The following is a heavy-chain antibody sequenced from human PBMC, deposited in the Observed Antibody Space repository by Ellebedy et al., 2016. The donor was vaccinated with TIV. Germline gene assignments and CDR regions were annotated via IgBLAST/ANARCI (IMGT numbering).Heavy chain of an antibody. CDR2: IYAPGTT. V-gene: IGHV3-53*01. J-gene: IGHJ4*02. CDR1: GLTVSRSY. Sequence: GGSLRLSXEASGLTVSRSYLSWVRQAPGKGLEWVSVIYAPGTTYYAGSVKGRFTISRDNAKNSLYLQMNSLRAEDTAVYYCARLFQRSSGYWGQGTLVTVSS. CDR3: ARLFQRSSGY. D-gene: IGHD6-6*01.